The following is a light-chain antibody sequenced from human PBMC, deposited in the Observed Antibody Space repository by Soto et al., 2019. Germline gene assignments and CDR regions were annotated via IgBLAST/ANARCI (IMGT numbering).Light chain of an antibody. J-gene: IGKJ4*01. CDR2: AAS. CDR1: QGISSW. V-gene: IGKV1-12*01. Sequence: DIQMTHSPSFVSASVGDRVTITCRASQGISSWLAWYQHKPGRAPKLLIHAASSLESGVLSRFSGSGSGTDVTLTISSLQPEDFATYYCQQTTSFPLTFGGGTKVEIK. CDR3: QQTTSFPLT.